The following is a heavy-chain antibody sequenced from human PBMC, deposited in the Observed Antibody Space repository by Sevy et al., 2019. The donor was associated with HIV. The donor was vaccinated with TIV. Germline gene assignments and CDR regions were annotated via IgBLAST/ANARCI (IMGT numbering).Heavy chain of an antibody. CDR1: GYPFSSYG. CDR2: ISADSGNS. V-gene: IGHV1-18*01. D-gene: IGHD2-21*02. J-gene: IGHJ4*02. CDR3: ARDLGGYGGNSIDL. Sequence: ASVKVSCKASGYPFSSYGISWVRQAPGQGLEWMGWISADSGNSNYAQNLQGRVTMTTDTYTSTAYMELRSLRFDDTAVYYCARDLGGYGGNSIDLWGQGPLVTVPS.